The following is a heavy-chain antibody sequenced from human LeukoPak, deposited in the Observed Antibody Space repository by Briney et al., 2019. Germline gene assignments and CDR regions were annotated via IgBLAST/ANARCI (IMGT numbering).Heavy chain of an antibody. J-gene: IGHJ5*02. V-gene: IGHV4-39*01. Sequence: SETLSLTCTVSGGSISSSSYYWGWIRQPPGKGLEWIGSIYYSGSTYYNPSLKSRVTISVDTSKNQFSLKLSSVTAADTAVYYCARGNGDYGGLDAFDPWGQGALVAVSS. CDR1: GGSISSSSYY. CDR3: ARGNGDYGGLDAFDP. D-gene: IGHD4-23*01. CDR2: IYYSGST.